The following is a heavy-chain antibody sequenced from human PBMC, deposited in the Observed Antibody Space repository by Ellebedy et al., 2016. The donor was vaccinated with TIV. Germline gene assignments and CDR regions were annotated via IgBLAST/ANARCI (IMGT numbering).Heavy chain of an antibody. D-gene: IGHD3-10*02. Sequence: ASVKVSCKASGGIFRSNAFSWVRQAPGQGLEWMGGIVAVFGTTTYAQKFLGRVTLTADESTSTAYMELSSLRSEDTAVYYCARDSHYYVQYFHHWGQGTLVTVSS. J-gene: IGHJ1*01. CDR2: IVAVFGTT. CDR1: GGIFRSNA. V-gene: IGHV1-69*13. CDR3: ARDSHYYVQYFHH.